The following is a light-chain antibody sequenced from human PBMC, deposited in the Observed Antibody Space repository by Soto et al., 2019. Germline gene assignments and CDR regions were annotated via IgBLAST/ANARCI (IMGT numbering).Light chain of an antibody. CDR2: EVT. CDR3: SSYTSSSIYV. V-gene: IGLV2-14*01. CDR1: SSDVGGYNH. Sequence: QSALTQPASVSGSPGQSITISCTGTSSDVGGYNHVSWYQIHPGKAPKLIIYEVTSRPSGVSYRFSGSKSGNSASLTISGLQAEDEADYYCSSYTSSSIYVFGTGTKVTVL. J-gene: IGLJ1*01.